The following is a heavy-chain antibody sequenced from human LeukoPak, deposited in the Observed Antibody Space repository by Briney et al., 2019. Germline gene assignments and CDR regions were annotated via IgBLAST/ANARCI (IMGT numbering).Heavy chain of an antibody. CDR3: ARDGDAYNFDF. Sequence: GGSLRLSCAASGFPFSNYWMHWVRHVPGKGLVWVSRIYRDGSNTDYADSVKGRFIVSRDNVKNTLYLQMNSLRADDTAVYYCARDGDAYNFDFWGQGALVTVSS. V-gene: IGHV3-74*01. CDR1: GFPFSNYW. D-gene: IGHD5-24*01. J-gene: IGHJ4*02. CDR2: IYRDGSNT.